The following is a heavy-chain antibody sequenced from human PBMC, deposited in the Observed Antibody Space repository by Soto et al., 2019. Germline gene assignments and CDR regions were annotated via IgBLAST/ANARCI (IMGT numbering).Heavy chain of an antibody. V-gene: IGHV1-8*01. CDR2: MDPNSGST. CDR3: ARERKFDFWRKGLDV. CDR1: GYTFTTYD. J-gene: IGHJ6*02. D-gene: IGHD3-3*01. Sequence: GASVKVSCRASGYTFTTYDINWVRQAPGQGLEWLGWMDPNSGSTGYAQNFQGRITITRNISRNTAHMELSSLQSEDPAVYYCARERKFDFWRKGLDVWGQGTTVTV.